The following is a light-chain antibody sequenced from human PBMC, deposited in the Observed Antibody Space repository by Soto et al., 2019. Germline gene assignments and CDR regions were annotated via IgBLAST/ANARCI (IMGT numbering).Light chain of an antibody. CDR2: AAS. CDR3: LQHNTYPQT. J-gene: IGKJ1*01. CDR1: QGIRKD. Sequence: DIQMTQSPSSLSASVGDRVTITCRASQGIRKDLGWYQQKPGKAPKRLIYAASSLQSGVPSRFSGSGSGTEFTLPISSPQPEDFATYYCLQHNTYPQTFGQGTKVEVK. V-gene: IGKV1-17*01.